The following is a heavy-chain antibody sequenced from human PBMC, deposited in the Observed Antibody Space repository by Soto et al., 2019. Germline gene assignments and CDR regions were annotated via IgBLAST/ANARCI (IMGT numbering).Heavy chain of an antibody. J-gene: IGHJ6*03. V-gene: IGHV3-49*03. CDR3: TREDYDIRLGYYYMDV. CDR2: IRSKAYGGTT. D-gene: IGHD3-9*01. Sequence: GGSLRLSCTASGFTFGDYAMSWFRQAPGKGLEWVGFIRSKAYGGTTEYAASVKGRFTISRDDSKSIAYLQMNSLKTEDTAVYYCTREDYDIRLGYYYMDVWGKGTTVTVSS. CDR1: GFTFGDYA.